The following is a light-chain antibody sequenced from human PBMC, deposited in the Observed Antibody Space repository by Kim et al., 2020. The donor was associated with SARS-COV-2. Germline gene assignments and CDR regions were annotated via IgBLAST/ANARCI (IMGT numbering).Light chain of an antibody. V-gene: IGKV1-5*03. CDR3: QQYDNY. Sequence: STLSTSVGDRVIIACRASQRSSMWLAWYQQKPGKAPKLLISKASSLQSGVPSKFSGSGSGTQFTLTISSLQPDDFGTYYCQQYDNYFGQGTKLEI. CDR1: QRSSMW. J-gene: IGKJ2*01. CDR2: KAS.